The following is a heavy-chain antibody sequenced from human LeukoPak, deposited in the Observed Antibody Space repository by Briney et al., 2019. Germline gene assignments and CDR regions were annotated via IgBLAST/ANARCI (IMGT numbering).Heavy chain of an antibody. Sequence: PGGSLRLSCAASGFTVSSNYMSWVRQGPGKGLEWVSVIYSGGSTYYADSVKGRFTISRDNSKNTLYLQMNSLRAEVTAVYYCARSSRSDAFDIWGQGTMVTVSS. CDR3: ARSSRSDAFDI. D-gene: IGHD6-13*01. CDR1: GFTVSSNY. V-gene: IGHV3-53*01. CDR2: IYSGGST. J-gene: IGHJ3*02.